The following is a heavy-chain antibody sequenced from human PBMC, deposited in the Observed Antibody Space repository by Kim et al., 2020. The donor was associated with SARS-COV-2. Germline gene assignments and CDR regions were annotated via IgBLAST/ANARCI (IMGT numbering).Heavy chain of an antibody. V-gene: IGHV1-18*01. CDR2: ISAYNGNT. CDR3: ERSGLVGATGEHYYYGMDV. CDR1: GYTFTSYG. Sequence: ASVKVSCKASGYTFTSYGISWVRQAPGQGLEWMGWISAYNGNTNYAQKLQGRVTMTTDTSTSTAYMELRSLRSDDTAVYYCERSGLVGATGEHYYYGMDVWGQGTTVTVSS. D-gene: IGHD1-26*01. J-gene: IGHJ6*02.